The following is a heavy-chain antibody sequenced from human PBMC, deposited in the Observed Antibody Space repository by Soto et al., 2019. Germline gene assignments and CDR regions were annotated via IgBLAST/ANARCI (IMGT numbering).Heavy chain of an antibody. J-gene: IGHJ4*02. CDR2: IYYTGST. Sequence: LSLTCTVSGGSITSFYWSWLRQSPGKGLEWIGYIYYTGSTVYSPSLKTRVTISLDTSKTQFSLKLASVTAADTAVYFCARVNYGSGSYLHTFDYWGQGTPVTVSS. V-gene: IGHV4-59*01. D-gene: IGHD3-10*01. CDR3: ARVNYGSGSYLHTFDY. CDR1: GGSITSFY.